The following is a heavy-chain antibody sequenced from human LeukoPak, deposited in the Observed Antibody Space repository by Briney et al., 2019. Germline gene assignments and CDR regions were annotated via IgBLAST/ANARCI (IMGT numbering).Heavy chain of an antibody. CDR1: GFTFSSYG. CDR2: ISYDGNNK. V-gene: IGHV3-30*18. J-gene: IGHJ4*02. D-gene: IGHD4-11*01. CDR3: AKVGLTVTTILDYFDN. Sequence: GGSLRLSCAASGFTFSSYGMHWVRQAPGKGLEWVAVISYDGNNKYYADSVKGRFTISRDNSKNTLYLQMNSLRAEDTAVYYCAKVGLTVTTILDYFDNWGQGTLVTVSS.